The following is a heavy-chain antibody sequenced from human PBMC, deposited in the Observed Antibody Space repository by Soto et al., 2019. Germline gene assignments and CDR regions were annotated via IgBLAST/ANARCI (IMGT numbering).Heavy chain of an antibody. CDR2: IWYDGTQK. Sequence: WSLRLSCEASGFTFNTYSMHWVRQPPCKGPEWLAAIWYDGTQKYYADSVKGRFIISRDNSKKTLYLEMNSLRAEDTAVYYCARAGGTTVTGLWHFDSWGQGTLVTVSS. D-gene: IGHD4-17*01. CDR1: GFTFNTYS. J-gene: IGHJ4*02. CDR3: ARAGGTTVTGLWHFDS. V-gene: IGHV3-33*01.